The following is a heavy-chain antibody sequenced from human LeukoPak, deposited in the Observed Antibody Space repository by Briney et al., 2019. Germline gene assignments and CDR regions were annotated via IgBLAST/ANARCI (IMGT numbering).Heavy chain of an antibody. D-gene: IGHD1-26*01. J-gene: IGHJ3*02. CDR2: VSSSASTI. CDR3: ARGPREWELLGYAFDI. V-gene: IGHV3-48*03. Sequence: GGSLRLSXAASGFTFSSYEMNWVRQAPGKGLEWVSYVSSSASTIYYADSVKGRFTISRDNAKNSLYLQMSSLRAEDTAVYYCARGPREWELLGYAFDIWGQGTMVSVSS. CDR1: GFTFSSYE.